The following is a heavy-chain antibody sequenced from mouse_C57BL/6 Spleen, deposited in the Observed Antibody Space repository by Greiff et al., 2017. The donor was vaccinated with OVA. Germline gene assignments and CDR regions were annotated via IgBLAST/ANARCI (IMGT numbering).Heavy chain of an antibody. J-gene: IGHJ2*01. CDR2: IHPNSGST. Sequence: QVQLQQPGAELVKPGASVKLSCKASGYTFTSYWMHWVKQRPGQGLEWIGMIHPNSGSTNYNEKFKSKATLTVDKSSSTAYMQLSSLTSEDSAVYYCASYDYDGEPDYWGQGTTLTVSS. D-gene: IGHD2-4*01. CDR1: GYTFTSYW. CDR3: ASYDYDGEPDY. V-gene: IGHV1-64*01.